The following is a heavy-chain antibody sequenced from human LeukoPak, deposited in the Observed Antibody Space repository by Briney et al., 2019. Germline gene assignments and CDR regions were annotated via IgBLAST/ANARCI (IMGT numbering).Heavy chain of an antibody. CDR3: ARQGKLWFGELLRHGMDV. CDR1: GGSINNYY. CDR2: IHSNGNT. D-gene: IGHD3-10*01. V-gene: IGHV4-59*08. J-gene: IGHJ6*02. Sequence: SETLSLTCTVSGGSINNYYWSWIRRPLGKGLEWIAWIHSNGNTCHNPSLKSRLTISVDTSANQFSLTLASVTAADAAVYYCARQGKLWFGELLRHGMDVWGQGTTVTVSS.